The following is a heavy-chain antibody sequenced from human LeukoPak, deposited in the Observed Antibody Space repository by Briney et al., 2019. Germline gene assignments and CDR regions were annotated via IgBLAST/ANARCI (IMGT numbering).Heavy chain of an antibody. V-gene: IGHV3-7*01. Sequence: GGSLRLSCAASGFTFSIYWMSWVRQAPGKGLEWVANIKQGGSEKYYVDSVKGRFTISRDNAKNSLYLQMNSLRAEDTAVDYCASWGGDIVVVPALPRRAFDIWGQGTMVTVSS. CDR3: ASWGGDIVVVPALPRRAFDI. J-gene: IGHJ3*02. CDR2: IKQGGSEK. CDR1: GFTFSIYW. D-gene: IGHD2-2*01.